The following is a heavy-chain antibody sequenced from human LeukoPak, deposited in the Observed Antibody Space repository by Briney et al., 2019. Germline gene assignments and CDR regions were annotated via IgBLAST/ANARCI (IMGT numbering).Heavy chain of an antibody. CDR1: GYTFTGYY. CDR2: INPNSGGT. CDR3: ARGSVDTAMVSSDYYYYGMDV. V-gene: IGHV1-2*02. Sequence: ASVKVSCKASGYTFTGYYMHWVRQAPGQGLEWMGWINPNSGGTNYAQKFQGRVTMTRDTSISTAYMELSRLRSDDTAVYYCARGSVDTAMVSSDYYYYGMDVWGQGTTVPVSS. J-gene: IGHJ6*02. D-gene: IGHD5-18*01.